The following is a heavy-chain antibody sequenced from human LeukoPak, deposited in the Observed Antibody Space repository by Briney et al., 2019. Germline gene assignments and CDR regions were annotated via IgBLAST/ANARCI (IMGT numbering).Heavy chain of an antibody. CDR1: GFTFSSYA. D-gene: IGHD2-2*01. J-gene: IGHJ4*02. V-gene: IGHV1-69*01. CDR3: ARVEGIGYCSSTSCYFPPDY. CDR2: IIPIFGTA. Sequence: GGSLRLSCAASGFTFSSYAISWVRQAPGQGLEWMGGIIPIFGTANYAQKFQGRVTITADESTSTAYMELSSLRSEDTAVYYCARVEGIGYCSSTSCYFPPDYWGQGTLVTVSS.